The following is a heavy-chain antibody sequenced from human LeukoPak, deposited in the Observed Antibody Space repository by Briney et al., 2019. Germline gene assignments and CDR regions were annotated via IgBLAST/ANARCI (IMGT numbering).Heavy chain of an antibody. Sequence: GGSLRLSCAASGFTFSSYWMHRVRQAPGKGLEWVAVISYDGSNKYYADSVKGRFTISRDNSKNTLYLQMNSLRAEDTAVYYCARLRFREQLVNFDYWGQGTLVTVSS. V-gene: IGHV3-30*03. D-gene: IGHD6-6*01. CDR1: GFTFSSYW. CDR3: ARLRFREQLVNFDY. J-gene: IGHJ4*02. CDR2: ISYDGSNK.